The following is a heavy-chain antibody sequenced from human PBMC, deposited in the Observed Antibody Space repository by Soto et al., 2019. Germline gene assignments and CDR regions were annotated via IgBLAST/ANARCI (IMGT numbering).Heavy chain of an antibody. J-gene: IGHJ3*02. D-gene: IGHD2-2*01. CDR3: AREGGWRSSRNAFDI. CDR2: IWYDGSNK. Sequence: GGSLRLSCAASGFTFSSYGMHWVRQAPGKGLEWVAVIWYDGSNKYYADSVKGRFTISRDNSKNTLYLQMNSLRAEDTAVYYCAREGGWRSSRNAFDIWGQGTMVTVSS. V-gene: IGHV3-33*01. CDR1: GFTFSSYG.